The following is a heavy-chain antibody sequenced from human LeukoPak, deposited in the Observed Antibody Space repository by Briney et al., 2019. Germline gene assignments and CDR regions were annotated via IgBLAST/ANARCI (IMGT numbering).Heavy chain of an antibody. CDR3: AKDRPLRLPREIDY. Sequence: GESLRLSCAASGFSFSSYVMSWVRQAPGKGLEWVSAVSGSGGSTYYAGSVKGRFTISRDNSKNTLYLQMNSLRAEDTAVYYCAKDRPLRLPREIDYWGQGTLVTVSS. CDR1: GFSFSSYV. D-gene: IGHD3-3*01. CDR2: VSGSGGST. J-gene: IGHJ4*02. V-gene: IGHV3-23*01.